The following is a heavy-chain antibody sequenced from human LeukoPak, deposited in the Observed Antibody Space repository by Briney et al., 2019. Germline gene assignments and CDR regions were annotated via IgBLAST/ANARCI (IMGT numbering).Heavy chain of an antibody. CDR1: GGSISSYY. D-gene: IGHD2-2*01. V-gene: IGHV4-59*08. CDR3: ARRHCSSTSCHYYMDV. Sequence: SESLSLTCTVSGGSISSYYWSWIRQPPGKGLEWIGYIYYSGSTNYNPSLKSRVTISVDTSKNQFSLKLSSVTAADTAVYYCARRHCSSTSCHYYMDVWGKGTTVTVSS. CDR2: IYYSGST. J-gene: IGHJ6*03.